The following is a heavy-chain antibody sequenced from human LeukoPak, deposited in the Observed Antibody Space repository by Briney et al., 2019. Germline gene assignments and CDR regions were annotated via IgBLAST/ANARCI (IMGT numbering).Heavy chain of an antibody. CDR3: ARDRLYYDLWSGYYEY. J-gene: IGHJ4*02. V-gene: IGHV3-7*01. CDR2: IKQDGSEK. CDR1: GFTFSSYW. D-gene: IGHD3-3*01. Sequence: GGSLRLSCAASGFTFSSYWMSWVRQAPGKGLEWVANIKQDGSEKYYVDSVKGRFTISRDNAKNSLYLQMNSLRAEDTAVYYCARDRLYYDLWSGYYEYWGQGTLVTVSS.